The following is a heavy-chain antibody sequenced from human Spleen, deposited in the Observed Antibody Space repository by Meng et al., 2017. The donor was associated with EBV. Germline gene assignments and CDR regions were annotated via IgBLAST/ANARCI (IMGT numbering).Heavy chain of an antibody. Sequence: QLPPWGDVLFKPLVTLSRSCSVYCESFGDCYLHWIRQPPGKGLEWIGEINGGEGTKYSPSLKSRVSISLDTSRNQFSLTLNSVTAADTAVYYCVRGSDNWNILVFDYWGQGALVTVSS. CDR2: INGGEGT. CDR3: VRGSDNWNILVFDY. J-gene: IGHJ4*02. D-gene: IGHD1/OR15-1a*01. V-gene: IGHV4-34*01. CDR1: CESFGDCY.